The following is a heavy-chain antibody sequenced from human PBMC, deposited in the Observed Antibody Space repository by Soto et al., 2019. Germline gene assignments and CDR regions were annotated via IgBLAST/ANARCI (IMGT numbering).Heavy chain of an antibody. CDR1: GFTFGNYW. J-gene: IGHJ4*02. CDR2: LTSDGRTP. CDR3: ARAEADY. Sequence: GGSLRLSCAASGFTFGNYWMHWVRQAPGKGPEWVSRLTSDGRTPYYADSVRGRFTVSRDNAKNMLYLQMSSLRAEDTAVYYCARAEADYWGPGTLVTVSS. V-gene: IGHV3-74*01.